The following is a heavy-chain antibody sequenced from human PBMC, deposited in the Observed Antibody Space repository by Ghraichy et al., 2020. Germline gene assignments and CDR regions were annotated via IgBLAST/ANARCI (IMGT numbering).Heavy chain of an antibody. CDR2: ISAYNGNT. CDR1: GYTFTSYG. V-gene: IGHV1-18*01. Sequence: ASVKVSCKASGYTFTSYGISWVRQAPGQGLEWMGWISAYNGNTNYAQKLQGRVTMTTDTSTSTAYMELRSLRSDDTAVYYCARAGNGLGRYKAFDIWGQGTMVTVSS. D-gene: IGHD3-10*01. CDR3: ARAGNGLGRYKAFDI. J-gene: IGHJ3*02.